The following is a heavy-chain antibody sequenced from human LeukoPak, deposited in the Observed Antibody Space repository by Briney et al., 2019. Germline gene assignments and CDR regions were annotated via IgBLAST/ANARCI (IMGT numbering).Heavy chain of an antibody. CDR3: ARTPPMYSSGHFFDY. D-gene: IGHD6-19*01. J-gene: IGHJ4*02. CDR1: GGSISSSNW. Sequence: SGTLSLTCAVSGGSISSSNWWSWVRQPPGKGLEWIGEIYHSGSTNYNPSLKSRVTISVDKSKNQFSLKLSSVTAADTAVYYCARTPPMYSSGHFFDYWGQGTLVTVSS. CDR2: IYHSGST. V-gene: IGHV4-4*02.